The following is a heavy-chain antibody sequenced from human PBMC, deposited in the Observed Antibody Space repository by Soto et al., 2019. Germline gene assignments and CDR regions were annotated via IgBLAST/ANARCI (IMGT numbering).Heavy chain of an antibody. V-gene: IGHV4-30-4*01. CDR1: GDSICGGASF. CDR2: VYYSGSS. J-gene: IGHJ4*02. CDR3: ARLSCSSSPCYLTAWFVT. D-gene: IGHD2-2*01. Sequence: SETLSLTCTVSGDSICGGASFWSLIRQPPGKGLEWIANVYYSGSSYYNPSLTSRLTISVATTKNQFSLQLKSMTAADTAVYYCARLSCSSSPCYLTAWFVTWDQEALEAASS.